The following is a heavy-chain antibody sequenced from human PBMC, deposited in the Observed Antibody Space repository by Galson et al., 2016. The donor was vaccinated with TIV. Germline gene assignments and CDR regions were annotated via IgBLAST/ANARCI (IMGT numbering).Heavy chain of an antibody. CDR1: GDSVSRHGVA. CDR3: SRGRVSAFDR. Sequence: CAISGDSVSRHGVAWNWIRQSPSRGLEWLGRTYYTSKWYNDYAVFVKSRITINPDTSRNQFSLQLNSVTPEDTAVYYCSRGRVSAFDRWGRGTLVAVSS. V-gene: IGHV6-1*01. CDR2: TYYTSKWYN. J-gene: IGHJ2*01.